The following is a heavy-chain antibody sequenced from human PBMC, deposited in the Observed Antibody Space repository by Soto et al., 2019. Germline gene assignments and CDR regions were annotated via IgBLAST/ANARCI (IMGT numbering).Heavy chain of an antibody. Sequence: EVQLVESGGGLVQPGGSLRLSCAASGFTFSNHWMTWVRQAPGKGLEWVANIKQDESEMYYVDSVRGRFTISRDNAENSLYLQMNSLRAEDTAVYYCATHAIAVSGGVDYWGQGTLFTVSS. CDR3: ATHAIAVSGGVDY. V-gene: IGHV3-7*01. J-gene: IGHJ4*02. CDR1: GFTFSNHW. D-gene: IGHD6-19*01. CDR2: IKQDESEM.